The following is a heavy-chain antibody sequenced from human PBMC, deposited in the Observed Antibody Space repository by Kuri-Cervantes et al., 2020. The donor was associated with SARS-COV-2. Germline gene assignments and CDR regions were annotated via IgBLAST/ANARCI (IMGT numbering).Heavy chain of an antibody. CDR3: AKSYDFWSGYYRPYYYYYGMDV. D-gene: IGHD3-3*01. Sequence: GGSLRLSCAAPGFTFSSYAMSWVRQAPGKGLEWVAVISYDGSNKYYADSVKGRFTISRDNSKNTLYLQMNSLRAEDTAVYYCAKSYDFWSGYYRPYYYYYGMDVWGQGTTVTVSS. V-gene: IGHV3-30*18. CDR1: GFTFSSYA. CDR2: ISYDGSNK. J-gene: IGHJ6*02.